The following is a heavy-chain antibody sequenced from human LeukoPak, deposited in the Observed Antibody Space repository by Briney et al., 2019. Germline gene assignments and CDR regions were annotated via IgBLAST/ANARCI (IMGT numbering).Heavy chain of an antibody. Sequence: QPGGSLRLSCAASGFSFSSYAMTWVRQAPRRGLEWVSTISGSGGSTYYADSVKGRFTISRDNSKNTLYLQMNSLRAEDTAVYYCAKGYFSLYYFDYWGQGTLVTVSS. CDR2: ISGSGGST. D-gene: IGHD2/OR15-2a*01. V-gene: IGHV3-23*01. J-gene: IGHJ4*02. CDR1: GFSFSSYA. CDR3: AKGYFSLYYFDY.